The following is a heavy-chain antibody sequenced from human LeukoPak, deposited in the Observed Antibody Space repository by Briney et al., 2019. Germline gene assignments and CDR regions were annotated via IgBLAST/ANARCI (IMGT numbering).Heavy chain of an antibody. CDR2: IFYSGST. J-gene: IGHJ6*03. D-gene: IGHD3-16*01. CDR1: GGSISNYY. Sequence: KASEILSLTCTVSGGSISNYYWSWIRQPPGKGLEWIGYIFYSGSTNYNPSLKSRVTISVDTSKNQFSLKLSSVTAADTAVYYCARWYPYNYYYYYMDVWGKGTTVTVSS. V-gene: IGHV4-59*01. CDR3: ARWYPYNYYYYYMDV.